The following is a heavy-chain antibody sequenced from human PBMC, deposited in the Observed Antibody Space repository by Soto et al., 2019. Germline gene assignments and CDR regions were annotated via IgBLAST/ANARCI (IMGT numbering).Heavy chain of an antibody. CDR1: AFSLSTSGVG. V-gene: IGHV2-5*02. D-gene: IGHD2-21*01. J-gene: IGHJ4*02. CDR2: IYWDDDK. Sequence: SGPTLVNPTQTLTLTCTFSAFSLSTSGVGVGWIRQPPGKALEWLTFIYWDDDKRYSPSLKSRLTITKDTSKNQVVLTMTNMDPADTATYYCARLVAAGITYYFDSWGQGTLVTVPQ. CDR3: ARLVAAGITYYFDS.